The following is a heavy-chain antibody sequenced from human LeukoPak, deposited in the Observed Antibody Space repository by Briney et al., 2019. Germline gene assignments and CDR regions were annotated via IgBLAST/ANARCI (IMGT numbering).Heavy chain of an antibody. CDR1: GGSMSSHY. V-gene: IGHV4-59*11. J-gene: IGHJ3*02. D-gene: IGHD1-1*01. CDR2: ISYIGNT. Sequence: PSETLSLTCTVSGGSMSSHYWSWIRQPPGKGLEWLGYISYIGNTNYSPSLKSRVTISVDTSKNQFSLRLSSVTAADTAVYFCAGDQLALNALNIWGQGTMVSVSS. CDR3: AGDQLALNALNI.